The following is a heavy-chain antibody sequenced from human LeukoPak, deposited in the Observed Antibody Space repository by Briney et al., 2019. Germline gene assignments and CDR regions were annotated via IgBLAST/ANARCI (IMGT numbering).Heavy chain of an antibody. J-gene: IGHJ4*02. CDR1: GFTFDDYG. CDR3: ARVLEQLLDQGFDY. Sequence: GGSLRLSCAASGFTFDDYGMSWVRQAPGKGLEWVSGINLNGGSTGYADSVKGRFTISRDNAKNSLSLHMNSLRAEDTALNYCARVLEQLLDQGFDYWGQGNLVTVSS. CDR2: INLNGGST. D-gene: IGHD6-13*01. V-gene: IGHV3-20*04.